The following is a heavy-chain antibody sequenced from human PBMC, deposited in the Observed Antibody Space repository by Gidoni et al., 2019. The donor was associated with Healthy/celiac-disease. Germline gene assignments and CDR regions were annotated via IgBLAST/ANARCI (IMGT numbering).Heavy chain of an antibody. CDR2: IGGSGGST. D-gene: IGHD6-19*01. V-gene: IGHV3-23*04. CDR1: GFTFSSYA. Sequence: EVQLVESGGGLVQPGGSLRLSCAASGFTFSSYAMSWVRQAPGKGLEWVSAIGGSGGSTYYADSVKGRFTISRDNSKNTLYLQMNSLRAEDTAVYYCAKDAPHLSWLVTEYFQHWGQGTLVTVSS. J-gene: IGHJ1*01. CDR3: AKDAPHLSWLVTEYFQH.